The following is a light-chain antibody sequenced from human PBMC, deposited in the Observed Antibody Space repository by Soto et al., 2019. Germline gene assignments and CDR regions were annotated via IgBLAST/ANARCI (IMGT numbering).Light chain of an antibody. Sequence: AIRMTQSPSSLSASTGDRVTITCRASQGISSYLAWYQQKPGKAPKLLIYAASTLQSGVPSRFSGSGSGTDFTLTISCLQPADFATYYCQPYYSYPLTFGGGTKVDIK. CDR1: QGISSY. V-gene: IGKV1-8*01. J-gene: IGKJ4*01. CDR2: AAS. CDR3: QPYYSYPLT.